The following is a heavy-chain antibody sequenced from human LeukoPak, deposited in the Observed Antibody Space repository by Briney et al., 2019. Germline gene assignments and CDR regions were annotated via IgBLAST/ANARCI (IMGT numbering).Heavy chain of an antibody. CDR3: ARDRHASGSYSVRGYYYYYYYMDV. CDR1: GFTFSSYW. V-gene: IGHV3-7*01. Sequence: PGGSLRLSCAASGFTFSSYWMSWVRQAPGKGLEWVANIKQDGSEKYYVDSVKGRFTISRDNAKNSLYLQMNSLRAEDTAVYYCARDRHASGSYSVRGYYYYYYYMDVWGKGTTVTISS. J-gene: IGHJ6*03. D-gene: IGHD1-26*01. CDR2: IKQDGSEK.